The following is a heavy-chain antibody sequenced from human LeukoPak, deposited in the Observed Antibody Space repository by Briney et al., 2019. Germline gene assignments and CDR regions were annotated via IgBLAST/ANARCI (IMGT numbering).Heavy chain of an antibody. V-gene: IGHV1-18*01. CDR3: ARGMVRGVIITPGPLDY. J-gene: IGHJ4*02. CDR2: ISAYNGNT. CDR1: GYTFTSYD. Sequence: ASVKVSCKASGYTFTSYDINWVRQATGQGLEWMGWISAYNGNTNYAQKLQGRVTMTTDTSTSTAYMELRSLRSDDTAVYYCARGMVRGVIITPGPLDYWGQGTLVTVSS. D-gene: IGHD3-10*01.